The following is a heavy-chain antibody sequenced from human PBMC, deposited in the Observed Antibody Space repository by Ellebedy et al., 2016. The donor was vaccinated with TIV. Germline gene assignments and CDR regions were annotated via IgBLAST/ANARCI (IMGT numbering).Heavy chain of an antibody. Sequence: GGSLRLSCAVSGFTFSTYAMHWVRQAPGKGLEYVSAISYGGGRTYYANSVKGRFIISRDNSKNTLYLQMGSLRADDMAVYYCARPRLAVGATPLDYWGQGTQVTVSS. J-gene: IGHJ4*02. CDR2: ISYGGGRT. D-gene: IGHD1-26*01. CDR3: ARPRLAVGATPLDY. V-gene: IGHV3-64*01. CDR1: GFTFSTYA.